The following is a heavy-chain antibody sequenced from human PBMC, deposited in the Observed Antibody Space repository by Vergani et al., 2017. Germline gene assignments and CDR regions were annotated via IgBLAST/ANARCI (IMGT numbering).Heavy chain of an antibody. CDR2: FYSSGIY. CDR3: ARHGGSGNFYHLFDS. CDR1: GDSISSDNLY. Sequence: QLQLQQSGPGLVKPSETLSLTCTVSGDSISSDNLYWHWLRQPAGKGLEWIGRFYSSGIYNYNPSLKSRVSMSLDTSKNQFSLHLTSVTAADSATYYCARHGGSGNFYHLFDSWGQGTLVTVSS. V-gene: IGHV4-39*07. D-gene: IGHD3-10*01. J-gene: IGHJ4*02.